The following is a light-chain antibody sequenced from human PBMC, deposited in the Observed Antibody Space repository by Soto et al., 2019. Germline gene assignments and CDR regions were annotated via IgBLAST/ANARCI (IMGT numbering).Light chain of an antibody. CDR1: QSISSY. V-gene: IGKV1-39*01. Sequence: DIQMTQSPSSLSASVGDRVTITCRASQSISSYLNWYQQKPGKAPKLLIYAASSLQSGVPGRFSGSGSGTDFTLKISRVEAEDVGVYYCMQLLQTPITFGQGTRLEIK. J-gene: IGKJ5*01. CDR3: MQLLQTPIT. CDR2: AAS.